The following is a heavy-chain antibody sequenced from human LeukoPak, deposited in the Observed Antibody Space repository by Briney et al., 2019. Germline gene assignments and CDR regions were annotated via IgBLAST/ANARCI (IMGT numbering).Heavy chain of an antibody. Sequence: SGGSLRLSCAASGFTFSSYSVNWVRQAPGEGLEWVSHITASGTAMFYADSVKGRFTISRDNAKNSLYLQMNSLRDEDTAVYYCARVGVTAVSGDYWGQGTLVTVSS. J-gene: IGHJ4*02. D-gene: IGHD2-21*02. CDR1: GFTFSSYS. V-gene: IGHV3-48*02. CDR2: ITASGTAM. CDR3: ARVGVTAVSGDY.